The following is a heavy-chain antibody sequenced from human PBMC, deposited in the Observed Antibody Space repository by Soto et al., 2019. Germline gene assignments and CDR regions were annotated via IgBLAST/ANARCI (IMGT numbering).Heavy chain of an antibody. J-gene: IGHJ6*02. Sequence: SETLSLTCTVSGGSISSYYWSWIRQPPGKGLEWIGYIYYSGSTNYNPSLKSRVTISVDTSKNQFSLKLSSVTAADTAVYYCARRVASAYDYYYGMDVWGQRTTVTVSS. CDR2: IYYSGST. CDR3: ARRVASAYDYYYGMDV. V-gene: IGHV4-59*08. D-gene: IGHD2-15*01. CDR1: GGSISSYY.